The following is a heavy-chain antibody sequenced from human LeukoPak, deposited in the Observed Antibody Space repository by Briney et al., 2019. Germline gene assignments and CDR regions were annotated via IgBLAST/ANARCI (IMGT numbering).Heavy chain of an antibody. J-gene: IGHJ5*02. CDR2: ISYDGSNK. CDR1: GFTFSSYG. D-gene: IGHD6-19*01. V-gene: IGHV3-30*03. Sequence: QPGRSLRLSCAASGFTFSSYGMHWFRQAPGKGLEWVAVISYDGSNKYYADSVKGRFTISRDNSKNTLYLQMNSLRAEDTAVYYCARDRITGWDPWGQGTLVTVSS. CDR3: ARDRITGWDP.